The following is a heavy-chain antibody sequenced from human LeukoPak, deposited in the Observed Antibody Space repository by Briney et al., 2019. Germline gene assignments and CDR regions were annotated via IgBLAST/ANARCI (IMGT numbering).Heavy chain of an antibody. J-gene: IGHJ6*02. Sequence: GGSLRLSCAASGXTVSNNYMSWVRQAPGKGLEWVSVIYSGGSTYYADSVKGRFTISRDNSRNTLHLQMNSLRVEDTAVYYCARDSTYYGVDVWGQGTTVTVS. CDR3: ARDSTYYGVDV. V-gene: IGHV3-53*01. CDR1: GXTVSNNY. CDR2: IYSGGST.